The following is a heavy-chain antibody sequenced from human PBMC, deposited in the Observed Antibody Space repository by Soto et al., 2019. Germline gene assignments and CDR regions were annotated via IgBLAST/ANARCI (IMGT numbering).Heavy chain of an antibody. D-gene: IGHD2-8*01. Sequence: SETLSLTCTVSGGSISSCYWSWIRQPPGKGLEWIGYIYYSGSTNYNPSLKSRVTISVDTSKNQFSLKLSSVTAADTAVYYCARGRMVYAIRTWHYFDYWGQGTLVTVSS. V-gene: IGHV4-59*01. J-gene: IGHJ4*02. CDR2: IYYSGST. CDR1: GGSISSCY. CDR3: ARGRMVYAIRTWHYFDY.